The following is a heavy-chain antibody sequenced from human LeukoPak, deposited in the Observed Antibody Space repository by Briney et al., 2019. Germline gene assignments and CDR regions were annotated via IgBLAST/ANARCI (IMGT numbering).Heavy chain of an antibody. CDR2: ISSSGGGT. J-gene: IGHJ6*03. V-gene: IGHV3-23*01. Sequence: QSGGSLRLSCAASGFTFSSYGMSWVRQAPGKGLEWVSGISSSGGGTYYADSVKGRFTISRDNSKNTLYLQMNSLSAEDTALYFCARNVEYSNIYFYYYIDVWGQGTTVTVSS. CDR3: ARNVEYSNIYFYYYIDV. CDR1: GFTFSSYG. D-gene: IGHD6-6*01.